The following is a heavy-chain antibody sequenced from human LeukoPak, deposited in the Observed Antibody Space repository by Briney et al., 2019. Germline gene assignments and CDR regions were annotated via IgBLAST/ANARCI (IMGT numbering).Heavy chain of an antibody. CDR2: IYYSGST. CDR3: ARYSSGWYGDAFDI. CDR1: GGSISSYY. J-gene: IGHJ3*02. D-gene: IGHD6-19*01. Sequence: SETLSLTCTVSGGSISSYYWSWIRQLPGKGLEWIGYIYYSGSTNYNPSLKSRVTISVDTSKSQFSLKLSSVTAADTAVYYCARYSSGWYGDAFDIWGQGTMVTVSS. V-gene: IGHV4-59*08.